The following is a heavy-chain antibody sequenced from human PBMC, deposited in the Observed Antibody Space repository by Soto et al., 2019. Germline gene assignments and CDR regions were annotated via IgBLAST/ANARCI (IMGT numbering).Heavy chain of an antibody. CDR1: GGSFSGYY. CDR2: INHSGST. D-gene: IGHD3-10*01. V-gene: IGHV4-34*01. CDR3: AGGYYGSGSYSNWFDP. Sequence: QVQLQQWGAGLLKPSETLSLTCAVYGGSFSGYYWSWIRQPPGKGLEWIGEINHSGSTNYNPSLKSRVTISVDTSKNQFSLKLSSVTAADTAVYYWAGGYYGSGSYSNWFDPWGQGTLVTVSS. J-gene: IGHJ5*02.